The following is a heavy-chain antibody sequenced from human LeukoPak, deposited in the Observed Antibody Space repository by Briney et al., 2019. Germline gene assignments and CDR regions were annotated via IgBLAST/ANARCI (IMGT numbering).Heavy chain of an antibody. V-gene: IGHV3-7*01. CDR2: IKQDGSEK. D-gene: IGHD3-10*01. Sequence: GGSLRLSCAASGFTFSSYRMSWVRQAPGKGLEWVANIKQDGSEKYYVDSVKGRFTISRDNAKNSLYLQMNSLRAEDTAVYYCARLYYYGSGSYYKRTGYFDYWGQGTLVTVSS. J-gene: IGHJ4*02. CDR1: GFTFSSYR. CDR3: ARLYYYGSGSYYKRTGYFDY.